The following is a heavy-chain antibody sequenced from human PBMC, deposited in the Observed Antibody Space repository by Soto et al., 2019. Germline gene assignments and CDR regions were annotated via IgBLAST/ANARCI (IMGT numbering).Heavy chain of an antibody. V-gene: IGHV1-69*01. J-gene: IGHJ4*02. CDR3: ASGASRWYPYGFDS. D-gene: IGHD6-13*01. CDR1: EGTFNSYA. CDR2: IIPYYNTL. Sequence: QAQLVQSGAEGRKPGSSVKLSCKASEGTFNSYAIAWVRQAPGQGLEWMGGIIPYYNTLNYAQKFQDRVTITADDSTTTVYMVLSSLRSDDTAVYFCASGASRWYPYGFDSWAQGTLVTVSS.